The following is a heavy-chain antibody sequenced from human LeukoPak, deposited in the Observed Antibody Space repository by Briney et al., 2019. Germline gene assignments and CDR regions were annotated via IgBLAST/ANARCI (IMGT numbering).Heavy chain of an antibody. D-gene: IGHD3-22*01. CDR2: ISGSGGST. CDR3: AKLFPYYYDSSGSPEFFQH. J-gene: IGHJ1*01. V-gene: IGHV3-23*01. Sequence: PGGSLRLSCAASGFTFSSYAMSWVRQAPGKGLEWVSAISGSGGSTYYADSVKGRFIISRDNSKNTLYLQMNSLRAEDTAVYYCAKLFPYYYDSSGSPEFFQHWGQGTLVSVSS. CDR1: GFTFSSYA.